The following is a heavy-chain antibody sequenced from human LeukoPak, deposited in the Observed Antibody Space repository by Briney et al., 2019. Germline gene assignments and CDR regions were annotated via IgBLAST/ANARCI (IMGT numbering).Heavy chain of an antibody. CDR1: GGSISSYY. D-gene: IGHD5-18*01. J-gene: IGHJ4*02. V-gene: IGHV4-59*08. CDR3: ASLVDTAMSY. Sequence: SETLSLTCTVSGGSISSYYWSWIRQPPGKGLEWIGYIYYSGSTNYNPSPKSRVTISVDTSKNQFSLKLSSVTAADTAVYYCASLVDTAMSYWGQGTLVTVSS. CDR2: IYYSGST.